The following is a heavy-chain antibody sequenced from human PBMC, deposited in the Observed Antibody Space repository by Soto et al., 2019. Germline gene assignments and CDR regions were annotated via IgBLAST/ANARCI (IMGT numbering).Heavy chain of an antibody. V-gene: IGHV1-69*01. Sequence: QVQLVQSGAEVKKPGSSVKVSCKASGGTFSSYAISWVRQAPGQGLEWMGGIIPIFGTANYAQKFQGRVTITADESMSTAYMELSSLRSEDTAVYYCARGRGIAAAGTVVYYYGMDVWGQGTTVTVSS. D-gene: IGHD6-13*01. CDR3: ARGRGIAAAGTVVYYYGMDV. J-gene: IGHJ6*02. CDR1: GGTFSSYA. CDR2: IIPIFGTA.